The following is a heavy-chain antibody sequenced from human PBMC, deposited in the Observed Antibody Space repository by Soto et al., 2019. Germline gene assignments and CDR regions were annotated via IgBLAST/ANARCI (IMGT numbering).Heavy chain of an antibody. CDR1: GGSFSGYY. V-gene: IGHV4-34*01. CDR2: INHSGST. CDR3: ARVYRRGLGYSYGWRYFDY. J-gene: IGHJ4*02. Sequence: SETLSLTCAVYGGSFSGYYWSWIRQPPGKGLEWIGEINHSGSTNYNPSLKSRVTISVDTSKNQFSLKLSSVTAADTAVYYCARVYRRGLGYSYGWRYFDYWGQGTLVT. D-gene: IGHD5-18*01.